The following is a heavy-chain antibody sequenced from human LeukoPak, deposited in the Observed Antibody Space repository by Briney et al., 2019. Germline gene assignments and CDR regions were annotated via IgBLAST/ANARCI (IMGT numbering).Heavy chain of an antibody. CDR1: GYTFTSYG. J-gene: IGHJ4*02. Sequence: HWASVKVSCKASGYTFTSYGISWVRQAPGQGLEWMGWIKAYNGNTNYAQKLQGRVTMTTDTSTSTAYLEQRSLRSDDTAVDYCARITMVRPPEDYWCQGTLVIVSS. CDR3: ARITMVRPPEDY. V-gene: IGHV1-18*01. CDR2: IKAYNGNT. D-gene: IGHD3-10*01.